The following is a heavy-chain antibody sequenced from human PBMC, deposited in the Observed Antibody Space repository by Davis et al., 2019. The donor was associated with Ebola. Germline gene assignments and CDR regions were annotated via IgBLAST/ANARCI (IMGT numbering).Heavy chain of an antibody. CDR1: GFTFSSYA. CDR3: ARDGRYLYSSGLEFDY. CDR2: LNSDGSST. V-gene: IGHV3-74*01. Sequence: GESLKISCAASGFTFSSYAMSWVRQAPGKGLVWVSRLNSDGSSTSYADSVKGRFTISRDNAKNTLYLQMNSLRAEDTAVYYCARDGRYLYSSGLEFDYWGQGTLVTVSS. J-gene: IGHJ4*02. D-gene: IGHD6-19*01.